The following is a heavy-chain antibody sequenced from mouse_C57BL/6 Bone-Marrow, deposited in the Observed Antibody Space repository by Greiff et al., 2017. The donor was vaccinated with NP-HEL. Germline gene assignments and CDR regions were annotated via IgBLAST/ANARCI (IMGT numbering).Heavy chain of an antibody. V-gene: IGHV5-15*01. CDR2: ISNLAYSI. CDR1: GFTFSDYG. CDR3: ARGWSGAMDY. D-gene: IGHD1-1*02. Sequence: EVKLMESGGGLVQPGGSLKLSCAASGFTFSDYGMAWVRQAPRKGPEWVAFISNLAYSIYTADTVTGLFTISRENAKNTLYLEMSSLRSEDTAMYYCARGWSGAMDYWGQGTSVTVSS. J-gene: IGHJ4*01.